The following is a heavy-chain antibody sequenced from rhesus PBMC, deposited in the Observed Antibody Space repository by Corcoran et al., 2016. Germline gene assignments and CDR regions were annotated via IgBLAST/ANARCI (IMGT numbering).Heavy chain of an antibody. CDR3: ARTPWGFSRLDD. CDR2: ISGRSGST. V-gene: IGHV4-165*01. D-gene: IGHD7-45*01. CDR1: GGSFSGYY. J-gene: IGHJ4*01. Sequence: QVQLQESGPGLVKPSETLSLTCAVSGGSFSGYYWGWIRQPPGKGLEWIGYISGRSGSTDNNPSLKRRVTMSTDTSKNQFSLKLSSVTAADTAVYYCARTPWGFSRLDDWGQGVLVTVSS.